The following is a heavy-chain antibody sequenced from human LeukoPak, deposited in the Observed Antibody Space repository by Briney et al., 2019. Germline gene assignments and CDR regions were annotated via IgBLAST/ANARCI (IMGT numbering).Heavy chain of an antibody. D-gene: IGHD6-6*01. Sequence: GGSLRLSCAASGFTVSGNYMSWVRQAPGKGLEWVSVIYSGGSTYYADSVKGRFTISRDNSKNTLYLQMNSLRAEDTAVYYCASMYSSSPFDYWGQGTLVTVSS. CDR2: IYSGGST. J-gene: IGHJ4*02. CDR1: GFTVSGNY. V-gene: IGHV3-53*01. CDR3: ASMYSSSPFDY.